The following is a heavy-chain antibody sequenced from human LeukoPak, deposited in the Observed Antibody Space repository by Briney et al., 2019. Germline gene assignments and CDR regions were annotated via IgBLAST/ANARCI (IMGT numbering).Heavy chain of an antibody. CDR3: AKARGEEQWLANLNPPQYYFDY. V-gene: IGHV3-23*01. CDR1: GFTFSSYA. Sequence: PGGSLRLSCAASGFTFSSYAMSWVRQAPGKGLEWVSAISGSGGSTYYADSVKGRFTISRDNSKNTLYLQMNSLRAEDTAVYYCAKARGEEQWLANLNPPQYYFDYWGQGTLVTVSS. D-gene: IGHD6-19*01. J-gene: IGHJ4*02. CDR2: ISGSGGST.